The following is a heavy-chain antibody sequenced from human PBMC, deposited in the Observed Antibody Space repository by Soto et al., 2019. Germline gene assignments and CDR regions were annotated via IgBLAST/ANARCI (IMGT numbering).Heavy chain of an antibody. D-gene: IGHD3-3*01. V-gene: IGHV3-23*01. CDR3: AKSLERGVLRFSRHYYYYGMDV. J-gene: IGHJ6*02. CDR2: ISGSVGST. Sequence: EGALRVCFAAPGFXXXXXXRXGXVQAPGXGLEWVLAISGSVGSTYYADSVKGRFTISRDNSKNTLYLQMNSLRAEDTAVYYCAKSLERGVLRFSRHYYYYGMDVWGQGTTVTSP. CDR1: GFXXXXXX.